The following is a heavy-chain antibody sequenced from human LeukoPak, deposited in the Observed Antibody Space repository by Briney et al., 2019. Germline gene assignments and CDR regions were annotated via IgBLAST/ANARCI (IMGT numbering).Heavy chain of an antibody. CDR3: ARQDDSSGYYGVDY. V-gene: IGHV4-59*08. Sequence: PSETLSLTCTVSGGSISSYYWSWIRPPPGKGLEWIGYIYYSGSTNYNPSLKSRVTISVDTSKNQFSLKLSSVTAADTAVYYGARQDDSSGYYGVDYWGQGTLVTVSS. D-gene: IGHD3-22*01. CDR1: GGSISSYY. J-gene: IGHJ4*02. CDR2: IYYSGST.